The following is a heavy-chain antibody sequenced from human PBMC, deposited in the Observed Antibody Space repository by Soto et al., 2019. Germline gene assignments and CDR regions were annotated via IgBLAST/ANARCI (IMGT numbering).Heavy chain of an antibody. CDR1: GGSFSGYY. Sequence: QVQLQQWGAGPLRPLETLSPTCGVSGGSFSGYYWAWIRQFPGKGLEWIGEINDRGSINYNPSPKSRVSISVDTSKIHSSLNLRTVTAADTAVYYGARESHDILTGPPWVWYFDLWGRGTLVTVSS. V-gene: IGHV4-34*01. CDR3: ARESHDILTGPPWVWYFDL. CDR2: INDRGSI. D-gene: IGHD3-9*01. J-gene: IGHJ2*01.